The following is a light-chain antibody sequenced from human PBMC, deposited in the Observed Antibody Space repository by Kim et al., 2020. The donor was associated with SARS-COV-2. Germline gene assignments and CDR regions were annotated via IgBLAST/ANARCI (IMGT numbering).Light chain of an antibody. CDR1: ESVKTY. Sequence: LSPGERAALSCRASESVKTYLAWYQQRPGQAPRLLIYDTSNRATGIPARFSGSGSGTDFTLTISSLEPEDFAVYYCQQRSNWPWTFGQGTKVEIK. J-gene: IGKJ1*01. V-gene: IGKV3-11*01. CDR3: QQRSNWPWT. CDR2: DTS.